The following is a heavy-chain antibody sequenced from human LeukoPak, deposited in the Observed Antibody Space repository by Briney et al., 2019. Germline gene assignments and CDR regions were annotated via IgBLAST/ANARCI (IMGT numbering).Heavy chain of an antibody. CDR1: GGPISSYY. J-gene: IGHJ6*03. CDR2: IYYSGST. CDR3: ARGALWFGAYYYYYMDV. Sequence: PSETLSLTCTVSGGPISSYYWSWIRQPPGKGLEWIGYIYYSGSTNYNPSLKSRVTISVDTSKNQFSLKLSSVTAADTAVYYCARGALWFGAYYYYYMDVWGKGTTVTISS. V-gene: IGHV4-59*01. D-gene: IGHD3-10*01.